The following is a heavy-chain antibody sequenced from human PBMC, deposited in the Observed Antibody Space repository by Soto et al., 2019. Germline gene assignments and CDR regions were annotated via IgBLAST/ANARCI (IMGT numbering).Heavy chain of an antibody. Sequence: ASVKVSCKASGYTFTSYDMHWVRQAPGQRLEWMGWINAGNGNTKYSQKFQGRVTITRDTSASTAYMELSSLRSEDTAVYYCATSPRGMAVFDIWGQGTMVTVSS. D-gene: IGHD6-19*01. CDR1: GYTFTSYD. CDR2: INAGNGNT. J-gene: IGHJ3*02. V-gene: IGHV1-3*01. CDR3: ATSPRGMAVFDI.